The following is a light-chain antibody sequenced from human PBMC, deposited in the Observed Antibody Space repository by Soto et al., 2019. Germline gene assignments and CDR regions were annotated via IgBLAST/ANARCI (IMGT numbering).Light chain of an antibody. CDR2: GGS. Sequence: QSALTQPASVSGSPGQSITISCTGTSSDVGIYNLVSWYQHHPGKAPKLILYGGSKRPSGVSNRFSGSKSGNTASLTISGLQAEDEADYYCCSYASRSTYVFGSGTKVTVL. CDR3: CSYASRSTYV. V-gene: IGLV2-23*01. J-gene: IGLJ1*01. CDR1: SSDVGIYNL.